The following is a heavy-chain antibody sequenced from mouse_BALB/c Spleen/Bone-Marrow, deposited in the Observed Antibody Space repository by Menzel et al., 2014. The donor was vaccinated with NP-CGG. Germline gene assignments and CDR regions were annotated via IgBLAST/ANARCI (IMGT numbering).Heavy chain of an antibody. CDR1: GFSLTSYG. J-gene: IGHJ3*01. D-gene: IGHD3-1*01. Sequence: VQLVESGPGLVAPSQSLSITCTVSGFSLTSYGVHWVRQPPGKGLEWPGVIWAGGSTNYNSALMSRLSISKDNSKSXVFLKMNSLQTDDTAMYYCARDRGPPYWGQGTLVTVSA. V-gene: IGHV2-9*02. CDR3: ARDRGPPY. CDR2: IWAGGST.